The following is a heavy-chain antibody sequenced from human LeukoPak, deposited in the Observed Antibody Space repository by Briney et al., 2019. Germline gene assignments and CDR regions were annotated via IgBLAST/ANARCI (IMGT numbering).Heavy chain of an antibody. CDR3: AKMTGGYDWRYFDY. V-gene: IGHV1-2*02. J-gene: IGHJ4*02. CDR1: GYTLTGYY. Sequence: ASVKVSCKASGYTLTGYYMHWVRQAPGQGLEWMGWINPNSGGTNYAQKFQGRVTMTRDTSISTAYMELSRLRSDDTAVYYCAKMTGGYDWRYFDYWGQGTLVTVSS. CDR2: INPNSGGT. D-gene: IGHD5-12*01.